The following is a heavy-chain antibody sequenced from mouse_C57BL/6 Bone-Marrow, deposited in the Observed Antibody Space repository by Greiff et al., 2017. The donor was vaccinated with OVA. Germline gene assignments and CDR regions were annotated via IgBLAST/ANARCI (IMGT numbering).Heavy chain of an antibody. CDR2: IDPSDSET. CDR3: ARTLNYAMDY. Sequence: QVHVKQSGAELVRPGSSVKLSCKASGYTFTSYWMHWVKQRPIQGLEWIGNIDPSDSETHYNQKFKDKATLTVDKSSSTAYMQLSSLTSEDSAVYYCARTLNYAMDYWGQGTSVTVSS. J-gene: IGHJ4*01. V-gene: IGHV1-52*01. CDR1: GYTFTSYW.